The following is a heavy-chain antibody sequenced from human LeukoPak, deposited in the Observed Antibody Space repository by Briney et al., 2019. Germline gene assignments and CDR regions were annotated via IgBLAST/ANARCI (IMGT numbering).Heavy chain of an antibody. CDR2: MNPNSGNT. CDR3: ARASGWYIDWDI. V-gene: IGHV1-8*01. CDR1: GYTFTSYD. Sequence: GASVKVSCKASGYTFTSYDINWVRQATGQGLEWMGWMNPNSGNTGYAQKFQGRVTMTRNTSISTAYMELSNLRSEDTAVYYCARASGWYIDWDIWGQGTMVTVSS. J-gene: IGHJ3*02. D-gene: IGHD6-19*01.